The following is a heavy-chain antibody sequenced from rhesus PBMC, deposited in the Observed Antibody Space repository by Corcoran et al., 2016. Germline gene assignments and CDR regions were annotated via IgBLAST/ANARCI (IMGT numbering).Heavy chain of an antibody. V-gene: IGHV4-165*01. J-gene: IGHJ4*01. CDR2: ISGSRGSI. CDR1: CGSFIGYY. D-gene: IGHD4-23*01. Sequence: QVQLQESGPGLVKPSETLSLPFAVSCGSFIGYYWGLIRQPPGKGLEWIGYISGSRGSIDYNPSLKSRVTISTDTSKNQFSLKLSSVTAADTAVYYCATADTVTTHYWGQGVLVTVSS. CDR3: ATADTVTTHY.